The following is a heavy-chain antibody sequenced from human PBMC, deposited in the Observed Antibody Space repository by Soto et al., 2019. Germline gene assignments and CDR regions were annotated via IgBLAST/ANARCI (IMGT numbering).Heavy chain of an antibody. D-gene: IGHD2-21*01. CDR1: GGSISSYY. CDR2: IYTSGST. V-gene: IGHV4-4*07. CDR3: ARDRAGQGEDY. J-gene: IGHJ4*02. Sequence: PSETLSLTCTVSGGSISSYYWSWIRQPAGKGLEWIGRIYTSGSTNYKPSLKSRVTMSVDTSKNQFPLKLSSVTTPATSVYYCARDRAGQGEDYWGQGTLVTVSS.